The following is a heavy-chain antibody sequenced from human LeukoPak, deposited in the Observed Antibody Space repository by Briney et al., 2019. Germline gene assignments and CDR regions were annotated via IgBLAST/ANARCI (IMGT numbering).Heavy chain of an antibody. CDR2: INPKIGGT. V-gene: IGHV1-2*02. Sequence: GASVKVSCKASGYTFSDYFIHWVRQSPGQGLEWMGWINPKIGGTDYAHKFQGRVTMTRDTSISTAYMELSGLRSDDPAIYYCVRDLFTPRDLWGQGTLVTVSS. CDR1: GYTFSDYF. CDR3: VRDLFTPRDL. D-gene: IGHD2-15*01. J-gene: IGHJ5*02.